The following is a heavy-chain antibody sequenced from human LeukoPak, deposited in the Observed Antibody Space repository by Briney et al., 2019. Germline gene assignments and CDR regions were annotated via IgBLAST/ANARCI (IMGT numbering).Heavy chain of an antibody. Sequence: PSQTLSLTCTVSGGSISSGDYYWSWIRQPPGKGLEWIGYIYYSGSTYYNPSLKSRVTISVDTSKNQFSLKLSSVTAADTAVYYCARGGAVAGIGYYYYMDVWGKGTTVTVSS. J-gene: IGHJ6*03. V-gene: IGHV4-30-4*08. CDR2: IYYSGST. D-gene: IGHD6-19*01. CDR3: ARGGAVAGIGYYYYMDV. CDR1: GGSISSGDYY.